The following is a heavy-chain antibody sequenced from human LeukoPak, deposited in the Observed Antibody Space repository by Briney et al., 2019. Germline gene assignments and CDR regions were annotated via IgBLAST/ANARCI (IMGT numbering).Heavy chain of an antibody. CDR1: GFTFSSYG. J-gene: IGHJ4*02. V-gene: IGHV3-30*02. CDR2: IRYDGSNK. CDR3: ARALNLLDPVTLDN. Sequence: PGGSLRLSCAASGFTFSSYGMHWVRQAPGKGLEWVAFIRYDGSNKYYADSVKGRFTISRDNAKNSLYLEMDSLRAEDTAVYYCARALNLLDPVTLDNWGQGTLVTVSS. D-gene: IGHD1-1*01.